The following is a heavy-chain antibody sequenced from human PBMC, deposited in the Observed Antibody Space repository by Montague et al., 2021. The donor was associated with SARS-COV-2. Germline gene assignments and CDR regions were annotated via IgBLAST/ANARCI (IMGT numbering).Heavy chain of an antibody. CDR2: MSYDGSNK. Sequence: SLSLSCAASGFTFSSYAMHWVRQAPGKGLEWVAVMSYDGSNKYYVDSVKGRFTISRDNSKNTLYLQMNSLRAEDTAVYYCARSLSGSYWGAFDIWGQGTMVTVSS. J-gene: IGHJ3*02. D-gene: IGHD1-26*01. CDR3: ARSLSGSYWGAFDI. V-gene: IGHV3-30*04. CDR1: GFTFSSYA.